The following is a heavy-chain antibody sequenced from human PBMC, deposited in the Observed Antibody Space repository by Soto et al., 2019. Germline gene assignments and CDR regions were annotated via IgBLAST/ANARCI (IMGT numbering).Heavy chain of an antibody. J-gene: IGHJ6*02. CDR3: ARVPWVYYYGMDV. Sequence: PGGSLRLSCAASGFTFSSYEMNWVRQAPGKGLEWVSYISSSGSTIYYADSVKGRFTISRDNAKNSLYLQMNSLRAEDTAVYYCARVPWVYYYGMDVWGQGTTVTVSS. CDR1: GFTFSSYE. D-gene: IGHD3-16*01. V-gene: IGHV3-48*03. CDR2: ISSSGSTI.